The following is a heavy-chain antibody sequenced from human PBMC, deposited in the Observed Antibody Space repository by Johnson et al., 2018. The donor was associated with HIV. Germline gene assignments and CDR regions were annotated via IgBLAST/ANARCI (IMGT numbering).Heavy chain of an antibody. CDR2: ISGSGGST. CDR1: GFTFSSYA. Sequence: VQLVESGGGLVQPGGSLRLSCAASGFTFSSYAMSWVRQAPGKGLEWVSGISGSGGSTNYADSVTGRFAFSRDNSKNTVWLQLNSRRAEDTGVYYCAKGEYFDSGGYYHVVMNGFDIWGQGTTVIVSS. CDR3: AKGEYFDSGGYYHVVMNGFDI. D-gene: IGHD3-22*01. J-gene: IGHJ3*02. V-gene: IGHV3-23*04.